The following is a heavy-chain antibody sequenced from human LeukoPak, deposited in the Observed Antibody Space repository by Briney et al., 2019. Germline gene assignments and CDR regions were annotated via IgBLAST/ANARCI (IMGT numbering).Heavy chain of an antibody. V-gene: IGHV4-59*12. J-gene: IGHJ4*02. CDR3: ARVTHDFWSGYPDY. CDR1: GGSISSYY. CDR2: IYYSGST. D-gene: IGHD3-3*01. Sequence: PSETLSLTCTVSGGSISSYYWSWIRQPPGKGLEWIGSIYYSGSTYYNPSLKSRVTISVDTSKNQFSLKLSSVTAADTAVYYCARVTHDFWSGYPDYWGQGTLVTVSS.